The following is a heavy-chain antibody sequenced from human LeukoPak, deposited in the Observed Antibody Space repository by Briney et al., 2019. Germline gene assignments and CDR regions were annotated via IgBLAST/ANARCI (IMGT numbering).Heavy chain of an antibody. Sequence: SETLSLTCTASGGSISSYYWSWIRQPAGKGLEWIGRIYTSGSTNYNPSLKSRVTMSVDTSKNQFSLKLSSVTAADTAAYCCAREPTAYSSGWFNWFDPWGQGTLVTVSS. D-gene: IGHD6-19*01. V-gene: IGHV4-4*07. J-gene: IGHJ5*02. CDR2: IYTSGST. CDR3: AREPTAYSSGWFNWFDP. CDR1: GGSISSYY.